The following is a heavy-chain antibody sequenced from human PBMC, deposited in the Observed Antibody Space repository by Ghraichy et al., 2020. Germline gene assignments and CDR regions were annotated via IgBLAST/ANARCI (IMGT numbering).Heavy chain of an antibody. J-gene: IGHJ6*03. D-gene: IGHD6-13*01. CDR2: IYSGGST. V-gene: IGHV3-53*01. CDR3: ARDQGIAAAGNYYYYYMDV. CDR1: GFTVSSNY. Sequence: GESLNISCAASGFTVSSNYMSWVRQAPGKGLEWVSVIYSGGSTYYADSVKGRFTISRDNSKNTLYLQMNSLRAEDTAVYYCARDQGIAAAGNYYYYYMDVWGKGTTVTVSS.